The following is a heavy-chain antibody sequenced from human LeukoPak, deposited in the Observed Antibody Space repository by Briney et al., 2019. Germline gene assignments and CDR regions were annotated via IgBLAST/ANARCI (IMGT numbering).Heavy chain of an antibody. V-gene: IGHV3-11*06. CDR2: IDAGATST. J-gene: IGHJ4*02. CDR1: GFTFSNYA. D-gene: IGHD2-21*02. Sequence: PGGSLRLSCAASGFTFSNYAMSWVRQAPGKGLEWVSYIDAGATSTNYADSVWGRFTLSRDNAQNSVHLQMNSLRDEDTAVYYCVRGRLLRSTKYFDYWGQGALVTVSS. CDR3: VRGRLLRSTKYFDY.